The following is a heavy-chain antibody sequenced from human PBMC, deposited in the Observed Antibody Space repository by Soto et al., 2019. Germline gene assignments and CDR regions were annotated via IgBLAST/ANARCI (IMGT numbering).Heavy chain of an antibody. CDR3: ARGIAARPNWFDP. CDR1: CGSFIGYY. Sequence: PSETLSLTCAVYCGSFIGYYWSWIRQPPGKGLEWIGEINHSGSTNYNPSLKSRVTISVDTSKNQFSLKLSSVTAAGTAVYYCARGIAARPNWFDPWGQGTLVTVSS. D-gene: IGHD6-6*01. V-gene: IGHV4-34*01. CDR2: INHSGST. J-gene: IGHJ5*02.